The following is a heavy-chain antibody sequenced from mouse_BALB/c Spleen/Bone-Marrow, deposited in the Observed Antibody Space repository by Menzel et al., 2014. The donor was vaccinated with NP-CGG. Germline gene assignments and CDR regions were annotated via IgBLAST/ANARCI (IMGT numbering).Heavy chain of an antibody. V-gene: IGHV4-1*02. Sequence: EVQRVESGGGLVQPGGSLKLSCVASGFDFSRYWMSWVRQAPGKGLEWIGEINPDSSTINYTPSLKDKFIISRDNAKNTLYLQMSKVRSEDTALYYCARLGYYGSSDYWGQGTTLTVSS. D-gene: IGHD1-1*01. CDR1: GFDFSRYW. J-gene: IGHJ2*01. CDR2: INPDSSTI. CDR3: ARLGYYGSSDY.